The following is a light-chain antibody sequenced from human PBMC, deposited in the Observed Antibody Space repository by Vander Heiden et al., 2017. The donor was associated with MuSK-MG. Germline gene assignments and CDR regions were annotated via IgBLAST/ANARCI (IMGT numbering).Light chain of an antibody. Sequence: EIVLTQSPLTLSLSPRERATLSCRTSQSVSSSYLQWYQQKPGQAPRLLIYGASSRAPGIPARFSCSGCWTDFTLTISSREHEDFAVYYCQQDSSSFTFGHGTKVDIK. CDR3: QQDSSSFT. CDR2: GAS. J-gene: IGKJ3*01. V-gene: IGKV3-20*01. CDR1: QSVSSSY.